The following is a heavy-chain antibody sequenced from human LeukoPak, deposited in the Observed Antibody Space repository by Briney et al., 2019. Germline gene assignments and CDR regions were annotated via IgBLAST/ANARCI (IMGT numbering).Heavy chain of an antibody. Sequence: GGSLRLSCAASGFTFNSYAMSWVRQAPGKGLEWVSVISGSGDTTYYADSVKGRFTISRDNSKNTLYLQMNSLRAEDTAVYYCAIETAGYFDYWGQGTLVTVSS. CDR2: ISGSGDTT. CDR3: AIETAGYFDY. V-gene: IGHV3-23*01. J-gene: IGHJ4*02. CDR1: GFTFNSYA.